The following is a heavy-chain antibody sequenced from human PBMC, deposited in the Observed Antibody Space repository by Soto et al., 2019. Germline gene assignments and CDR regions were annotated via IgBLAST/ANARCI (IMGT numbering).Heavy chain of an antibody. Sequence: QAQLVQSGAEVKKPGASVKVSCTASGCTFTSYAISWVRQAPGQGLEWMGWMSTYNGNTKYAQRFQGRATMTTDASTTTGYLELRNLTSDDTAVYYCARDLGPGVASGVFYWFNHWGQGTLVTVSS. CDR1: GCTFTSYA. V-gene: IGHV1-18*01. D-gene: IGHD3-16*01. J-gene: IGHJ5*02. CDR3: ARDLGPGVASGVFYWFNH. CDR2: MSTYNGNT.